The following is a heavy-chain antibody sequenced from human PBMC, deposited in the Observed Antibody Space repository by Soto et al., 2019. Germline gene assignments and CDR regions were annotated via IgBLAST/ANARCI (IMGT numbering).Heavy chain of an antibody. J-gene: IGHJ5*02. CDR1: GFTFSDYY. Sequence: GGSLRLSCAASGFTFSDYYMSWIRQAPGKGLECVSYISGSGTTIYYADSVKGRFTISRDNAKNSVYLQMSSLRAEDTAMYYCARDFNYGGNSGWFDPWGQGTLVTVSS. V-gene: IGHV3-11*01. CDR2: ISGSGTTI. D-gene: IGHD4-17*01. CDR3: ARDFNYGGNSGWFDP.